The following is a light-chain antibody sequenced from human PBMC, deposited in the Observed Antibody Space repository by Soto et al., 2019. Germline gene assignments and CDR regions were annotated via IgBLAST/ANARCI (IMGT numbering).Light chain of an antibody. CDR3: QQYETYSWT. Sequence: DIPMTQSPSTLSASVGDRVTITCRASQSLAGWLAWYQQKPGKAPKLLIYDVSSLASGVPSRFSGSGSATEFTLTISSLQPDDFATYYCQQYETYSWTFGQGTKVDIK. CDR1: QSLAGW. V-gene: IGKV1-5*01. J-gene: IGKJ1*01. CDR2: DVS.